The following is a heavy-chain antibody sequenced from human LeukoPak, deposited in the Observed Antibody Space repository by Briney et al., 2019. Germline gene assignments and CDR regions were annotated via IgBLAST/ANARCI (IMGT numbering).Heavy chain of an antibody. D-gene: IGHD5-24*01. V-gene: IGHV3-15*07. CDR2: IKSKPDGGTT. J-gene: IGHJ4*02. CDR1: GLIFSNAW. CDR3: ATGGINLDF. Sequence: PGGSLRLSCGGSGLIFSNAWMNWVRQAPGKGLEWVGRIKSKPDGGTTDYAAPVKGRFTISRDDSKNTVFLQMNSLKTEDTAVYYCATGGINLDFWGQGTLVTVSS.